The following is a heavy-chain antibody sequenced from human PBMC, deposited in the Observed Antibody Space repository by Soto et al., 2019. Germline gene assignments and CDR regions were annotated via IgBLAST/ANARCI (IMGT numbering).Heavy chain of an antibody. D-gene: IGHD7-27*01. CDR3: TTWGYI. Sequence: PGGSLRLSCVGSGFTFSGGWMSWVRQAPGKGLEWVGRIKSRTDGGSAEYAAPVKGRFTISRDDSKNTLYLQMNSLKTEDTAVYYCTTWGYILTQGTMVTVSS. J-gene: IGHJ3*02. CDR2: IKSRTDGGSA. CDR1: GFTFSGGW. V-gene: IGHV3-15*07.